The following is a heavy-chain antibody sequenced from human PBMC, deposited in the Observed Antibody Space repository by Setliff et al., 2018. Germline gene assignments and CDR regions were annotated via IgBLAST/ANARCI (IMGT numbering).Heavy chain of an antibody. V-gene: IGHV3-30*03. CDR3: ARRGYDVTAFDY. D-gene: IGHD5-12*01. J-gene: IGHJ4*02. CDR1: GFTFSSYG. CDR2: ISYDGSNK. Sequence: SLRLSCAASGFTFSSYGMHWVRQAPGKGLEWVAVISYDGSNKYYADSVKGRFTISRDNSKNTLYLQMNSLRAEDTAVYYCARRGYDVTAFDYWGQGTLVTVSS.